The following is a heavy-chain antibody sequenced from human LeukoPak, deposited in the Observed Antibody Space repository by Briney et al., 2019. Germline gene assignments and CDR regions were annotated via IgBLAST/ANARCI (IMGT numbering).Heavy chain of an antibody. CDR2: ISYDESNK. Sequence: GGSLRLSCAASGFTFSSYAMHWVRQAPGKGLEWVAVISYDESNKYYADSVKGRFTISRDNAKNTLYLQMNSLRAEDTAVYYCARPTMVRGVIMGYFDYWGQGTLVTVSS. J-gene: IGHJ4*02. CDR3: ARPTMVRGVIMGYFDY. V-gene: IGHV3-30-3*01. CDR1: GFTFSSYA. D-gene: IGHD3-10*01.